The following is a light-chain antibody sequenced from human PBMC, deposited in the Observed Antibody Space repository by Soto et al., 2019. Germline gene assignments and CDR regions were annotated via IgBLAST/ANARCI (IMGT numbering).Light chain of an antibody. V-gene: IGKV3-11*01. CDR2: ETI. J-gene: IGKJ5*01. CDR3: QNPSLWLIT. CDR1: QSVTNY. Sequence: EIVLTQSPATLSLSPGERATLSCRASQSVTNYLAWYQQKAGQAPRLLIYETIHRATGIPARFSGSGSGTDFTLTISSLEPEDFAVYHRQNPSLWLITFGQGTRLGIK.